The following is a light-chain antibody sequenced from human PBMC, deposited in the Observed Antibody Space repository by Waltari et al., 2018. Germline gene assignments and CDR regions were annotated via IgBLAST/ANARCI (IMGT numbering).Light chain of an antibody. Sequence: EIVLTQSPAVLSFSPGERATLSCRASQSVGTYLAWYPQRPGQSPRLLIYDVSYRATGIPARFSGSGSETDFTLTISSLQPEDFAVYYCQQRRNWPLTFGGGTRVQI. J-gene: IGKJ4*01. CDR3: QQRRNWPLT. CDR1: QSVGTY. V-gene: IGKV3-11*01. CDR2: DVS.